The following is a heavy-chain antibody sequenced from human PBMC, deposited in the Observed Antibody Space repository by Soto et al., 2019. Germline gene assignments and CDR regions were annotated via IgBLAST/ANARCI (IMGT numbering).Heavy chain of an antibody. J-gene: IGHJ4*02. D-gene: IGHD4-4*01. Sequence: QLQLQESGSGLVKPSQTLSLTCAVSGGSISSGGYSCSWIRQPPGKGLEWIGYIYHSGSTYYNPSLXSXXTISVDRSKNQFALKLSSVTAADTAVYYCARGMTTVTTLDYWGQGTLVTVSS. CDR3: ARGMTTVTTLDY. CDR1: GGSISSGGYS. CDR2: IYHSGST. V-gene: IGHV4-30-2*01.